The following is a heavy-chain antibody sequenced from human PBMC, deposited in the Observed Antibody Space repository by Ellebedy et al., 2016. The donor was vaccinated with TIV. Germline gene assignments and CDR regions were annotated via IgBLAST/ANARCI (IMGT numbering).Heavy chain of an antibody. Sequence: MPSETLSLTCTVSGGSVRSGSYYWSWIRQPPGKGLEWIGYIYYSGSTKYNPSLKSRVTISVDTSRNQFSLKLSSVTAADTAVYYCARWTKNWFDPWGQGTLVTVSS. J-gene: IGHJ5*02. V-gene: IGHV4-61*01. CDR2: IYYSGST. CDR1: GGSVRSGSYY. D-gene: IGHD3/OR15-3a*01. CDR3: ARWTKNWFDP.